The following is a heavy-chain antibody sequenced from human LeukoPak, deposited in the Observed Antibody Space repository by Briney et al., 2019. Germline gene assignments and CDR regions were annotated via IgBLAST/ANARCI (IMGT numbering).Heavy chain of an antibody. J-gene: IGHJ4*02. Sequence: GGSLRLSCAASGFTFSSYWMSWVRQAPGKGLEWVANIKQDGSEKYYVNSVKGRFTISRDNAKNSLYLQMNSLRAEDTAVYYCARARFKGRFDYWGQGTLVTVSS. CDR2: IKQDGSEK. CDR3: ARARFKGRFDY. V-gene: IGHV3-7*01. CDR1: GFTFSSYW.